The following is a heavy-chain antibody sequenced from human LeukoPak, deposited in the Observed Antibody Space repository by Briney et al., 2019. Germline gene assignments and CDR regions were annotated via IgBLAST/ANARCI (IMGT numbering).Heavy chain of an antibody. Sequence: GASVKVSCKASGYTFTSYGISWVRQAPGQGLEWMGWISAYNGNTNNAQKLQGRVTMTTDTSTSTAYMELRSLRSDDTAVYYCARITGTDFYYYYYGMDVWGQGTTVTVSS. V-gene: IGHV1-18*01. CDR3: ARITGTDFYYYYYGMDV. J-gene: IGHJ6*02. CDR2: ISAYNGNT. CDR1: GYTFTSYG. D-gene: IGHD1-20*01.